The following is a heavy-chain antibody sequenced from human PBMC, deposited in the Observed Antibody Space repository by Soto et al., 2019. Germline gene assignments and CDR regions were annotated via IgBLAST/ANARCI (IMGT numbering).Heavy chain of an antibody. D-gene: IGHD3-3*01. CDR1: GGSISSYY. V-gene: IGHV4-59*01. J-gene: IGHJ3*02. Sequence: SETLSLTCTVSGGSISSYYWSWIRQSPGKGLKWVAYISHTGTTDYNPSLKSRLTISLDTSKNQFSLKLTSVTAPNTAEYYCTRGPPWRDVFDIGGQGKKVTVSS. CDR2: ISHTGTT. CDR3: TRGPPWRDVFDI.